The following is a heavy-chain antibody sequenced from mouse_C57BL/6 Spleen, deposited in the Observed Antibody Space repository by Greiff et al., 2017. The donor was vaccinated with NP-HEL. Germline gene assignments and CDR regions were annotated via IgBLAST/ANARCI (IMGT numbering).Heavy chain of an antibody. Sequence: VQLQQSGPELVKPGASVKISCTASGYTFTDYYMNWVKQSHGKSLEWIGDINPNNGGTSYNQKFKGKATLTVDKSSSTAYMELRSLTSEDSAVYYCARWGRSYEGGYWGQGTTLTVSP. J-gene: IGHJ2*01. CDR3: ARWGRSYEGGY. CDR1: GYTFTDYY. CDR2: INPNNGGT. V-gene: IGHV1-26*01. D-gene: IGHD1-1*01.